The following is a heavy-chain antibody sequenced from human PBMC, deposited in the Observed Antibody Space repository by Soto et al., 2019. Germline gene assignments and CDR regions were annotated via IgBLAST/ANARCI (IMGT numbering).Heavy chain of an antibody. J-gene: IGHJ4*02. D-gene: IGHD2-2*01. CDR1: GFTFNNYA. V-gene: IGHV3-23*01. Sequence: VQLLESGGALVQPGGSLRLSCAASGFTFNNYAMGWVRQAPGKGLEWVSAITDSSSDTYYLDSVKGRFTISRDNSKNTLYLQMNSLRAEDTARYYCAKLGSSSWSPHYYFDYWGQGTLVTVSS. CDR2: ITDSSSDT. CDR3: AKLGSSSWSPHYYFDY.